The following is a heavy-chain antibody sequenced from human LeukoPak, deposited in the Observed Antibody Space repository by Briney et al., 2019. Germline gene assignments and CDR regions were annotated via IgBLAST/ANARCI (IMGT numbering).Heavy chain of an antibody. Sequence: GGSLRLSCAASGFTFNIYAMRWVRQAPGEGLEWVSSIGSSGGSTHYADPVKGRFTISRDNIKNTLYLQMNSLRAENTAVYYGAKGHEAAVGKFDYWGQGTLVTVSS. D-gene: IGHD6-13*01. CDR3: AKGHEAAVGKFDY. J-gene: IGHJ4*02. V-gene: IGHV3-23*01. CDR1: GFTFNIYA. CDR2: IGSSGGST.